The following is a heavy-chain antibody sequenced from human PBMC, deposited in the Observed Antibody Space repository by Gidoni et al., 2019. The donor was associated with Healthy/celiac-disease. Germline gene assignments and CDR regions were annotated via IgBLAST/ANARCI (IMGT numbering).Heavy chain of an antibody. CDR1: GVTVSSNY. J-gene: IGHJ6*02. CDR3: ARDRLGYCSGGSCYYDYYYYGMDV. V-gene: IGHV3-66*01. CDR2: IYSGGST. D-gene: IGHD2-15*01. Sequence: EVQPVESGGGLVQPGGSLRLPGAAPGVTVSSNYLRWVREAPGKGLELVSVIYSGGSTYYADSVKGRFTISRDNSKNTLYLQMNSLRAEDTAVYYCARDRLGYCSGGSCYYDYYYYGMDVWGQGTTVTVSS.